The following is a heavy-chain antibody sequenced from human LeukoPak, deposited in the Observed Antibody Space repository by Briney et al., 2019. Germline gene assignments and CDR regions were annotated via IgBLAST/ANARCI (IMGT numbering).Heavy chain of an antibody. D-gene: IGHD2-21*02. J-gene: IGHJ6*02. CDR1: GASIRSKKY. CDR2: IYNIEIT. Sequence: SDPLSLTCSVSGASIRSKKYWRWIRPSPGKGLLWIGYIYNIEITLYNPTLKSRVTISADTSKNQFSLKLNSVTAADTATYYCVRDRVTVRYSGMDVWGQGTTITVSS. CDR3: VRDRVTVRYSGMDV. V-gene: IGHV4-59*12.